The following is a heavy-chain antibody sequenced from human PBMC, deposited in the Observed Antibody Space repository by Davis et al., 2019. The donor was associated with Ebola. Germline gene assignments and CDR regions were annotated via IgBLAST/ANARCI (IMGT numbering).Heavy chain of an antibody. Sequence: MPSETLSLTCTVSGGSISSYYWSWIRQPPGKGLEWIGEINHSGSTNYNPSLKSRVTISVDTSKNQFSLKLSSVTAADTAVYYCARHGGGSGYDYWGQGTLVTVSS. V-gene: IGHV4-34*01. CDR3: ARHGGGSGYDY. D-gene: IGHD5-12*01. CDR1: GGSISSYY. J-gene: IGHJ4*02. CDR2: INHSGST.